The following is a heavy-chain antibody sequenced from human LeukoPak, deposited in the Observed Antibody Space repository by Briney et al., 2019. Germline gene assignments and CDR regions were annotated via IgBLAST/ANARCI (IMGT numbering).Heavy chain of an antibody. Sequence: SETLSLTCAVYGGSFSGYYWSWIRQPPGKGLEWIGEINHSGSTNYSPSLKSRVTISVDTSKNQFSLKLSSVTAADTAVYYCARQHSSGYYYFDYWGQGTLVTVSS. CDR1: GGSFSGYY. CDR2: INHSGST. CDR3: ARQHSSGYYYFDY. J-gene: IGHJ4*02. D-gene: IGHD3-22*01. V-gene: IGHV4-34*01.